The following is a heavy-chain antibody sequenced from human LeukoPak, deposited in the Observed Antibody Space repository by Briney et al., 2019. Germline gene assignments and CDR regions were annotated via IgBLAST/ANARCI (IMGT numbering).Heavy chain of an antibody. J-gene: IGHJ4*02. D-gene: IGHD7-27*01. V-gene: IGHV3-21*01. CDR1: GFTFSRYR. CDR3: ARDPDWGFYY. CDR2: ISSSSSYI. Sequence: GGSLRLSCAASGFTFSRYRMKWVRQAPGKGLEWVSSISSSSSYIYYADSVKGRLTNSRDNANNSLYLQMNSLRAEDTAVYYCARDPDWGFYYWGQGTLVTVSS.